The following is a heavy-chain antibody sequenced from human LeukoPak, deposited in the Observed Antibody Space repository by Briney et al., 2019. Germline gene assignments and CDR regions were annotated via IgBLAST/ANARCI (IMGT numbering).Heavy chain of an antibody. J-gene: IGHJ6*03. V-gene: IGHV3-48*04. CDR3: ARNNYDSSGYYYSYYYYYMDV. CDR1: GFPFSSYS. CDR2: ISSSRTT. Sequence: GGSLRLSCAASGFPFSSYSMNWVRQAPGEGLEWVSYISSSRTTSYADSVKGRFAISRDNAKNSLYLQMNSLRAEDTALYYCARNNYDSSGYYYSYYYYYMDVWGKGTTVTVSS. D-gene: IGHD3-22*01.